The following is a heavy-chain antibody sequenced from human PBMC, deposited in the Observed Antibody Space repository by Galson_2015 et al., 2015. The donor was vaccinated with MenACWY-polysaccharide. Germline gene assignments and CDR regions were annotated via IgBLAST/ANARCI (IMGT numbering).Heavy chain of an antibody. CDR3: ARVPGSWYSDY. Sequence: SLRLSCAASGLTFSGYTMNWVRQAPGKGLEWVSGILRGAVNTYYADSVEGRFTISRDNAKNTLYLQMNSLRAEDTAVYYCARVPGSWYSDYWGQGTLVTVSS. J-gene: IGHJ4*02. CDR1: GLTFSGYT. V-gene: IGHV3-21*01. CDR2: ILRGAVNT. D-gene: IGHD6-13*01.